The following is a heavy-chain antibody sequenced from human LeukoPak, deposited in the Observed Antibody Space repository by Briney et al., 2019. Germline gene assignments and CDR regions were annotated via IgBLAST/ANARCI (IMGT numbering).Heavy chain of an antibody. CDR1: GFTFSSYS. D-gene: IGHD3-10*02. J-gene: IGHJ4*02. Sequence: GGSLRLSCAASGFTFSSYSMNWVRQAPGKGLEWVSGISGSSGSTYYANSVKGRFTISRDNSKNTVYLQMNSLTAEDTAVYYCANSVFGWGQGTLVTVSS. CDR2: ISGSSGST. CDR3: ANSVFG. V-gene: IGHV3-23*01.